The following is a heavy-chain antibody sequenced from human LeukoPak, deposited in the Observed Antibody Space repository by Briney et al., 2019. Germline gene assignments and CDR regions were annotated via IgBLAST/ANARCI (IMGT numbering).Heavy chain of an antibody. CDR2: IYTSGST. J-gene: IGHJ6*03. CDR3: ARGIRSGSYFRGRSVGDTQPYYYYMDV. D-gene: IGHD3-10*01. Sequence: ASESLSLTCAVSGGSISTISYYWGWIRQPAGKGLEWIGRIYTSGSTNYNPSLKSRVTISVDTSKNQFSLKLSSVTAADTAVYYCARGIRSGSYFRGRSVGDTQPYYYYMDVWGKGTTVTISS. CDR1: GGSISTISYY. V-gene: IGHV4-61*02.